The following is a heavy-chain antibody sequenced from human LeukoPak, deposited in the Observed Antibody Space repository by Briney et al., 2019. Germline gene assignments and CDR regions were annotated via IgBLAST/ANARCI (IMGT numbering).Heavy chain of an antibody. Sequence: SEALSLTCAVYGGSFSGYNWNWIRQAPGKGLGWIGEINHLGNTKKSPSLKGRVTLSVDTSKNQFSLKVTSVTAADTAVYYCARGSPKLDSWGQGTPVTVSS. V-gene: IGHV4-34*01. CDR3: ARGSPKLDS. CDR2: INHLGNT. CDR1: GGSFSGYN. J-gene: IGHJ5*01.